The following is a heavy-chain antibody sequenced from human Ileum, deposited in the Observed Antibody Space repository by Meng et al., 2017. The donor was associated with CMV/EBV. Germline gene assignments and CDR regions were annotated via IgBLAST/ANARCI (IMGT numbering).Heavy chain of an antibody. CDR3: ARDKYCYSSSCYFDY. CDR1: GYSFTNYW. CDR2: INPADSET. V-gene: IGHV5-51*01. Sequence: SGYSFTNYWVGWVRHMPGNGLEWVGIINPADSETRYRPSFQGQVTISADTSISTAYLQWHSLRASDTAIYYCARDKYCYSSSCYFDYWGRGTLVTVSS. J-gene: IGHJ4*02. D-gene: IGHD3-22*01.